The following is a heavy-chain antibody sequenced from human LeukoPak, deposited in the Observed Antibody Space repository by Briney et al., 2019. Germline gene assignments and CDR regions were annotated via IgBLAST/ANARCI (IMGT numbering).Heavy chain of an antibody. D-gene: IGHD3-16*02. CDR2: MYYNGAI. V-gene: IGHV4-39*02. J-gene: IGHJ4*02. CDR3: ASDYIWGSYRYIDN. CDR1: GASFGSSSYY. Sequence: SETLSLTCTVSGASFGSSSYYWGWIRPTPERGLEWIVSMYYNGAIYYNPSLKSRVSISTDKAKNLFSLKLSSVTAADTAVYYCASDYIWGSYRYIDNWGQGTLVTVSS.